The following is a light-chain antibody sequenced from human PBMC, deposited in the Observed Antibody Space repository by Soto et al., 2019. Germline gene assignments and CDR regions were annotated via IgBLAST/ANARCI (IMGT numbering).Light chain of an antibody. CDR1: QSVSSN. CDR2: GAS. CDR3: QQYNNWPRGT. V-gene: IGKV3-15*01. Sequence: EIVMTQSXATLSVSPGERATLSCRASQSVSSNLAWYQQKPGQAPRLLIYGASTRATGIPARFSGSGSGTEFTLTISSLQSEDFAVYYCQQYNNWPRGTFGQGTKLEIK. J-gene: IGKJ2*02.